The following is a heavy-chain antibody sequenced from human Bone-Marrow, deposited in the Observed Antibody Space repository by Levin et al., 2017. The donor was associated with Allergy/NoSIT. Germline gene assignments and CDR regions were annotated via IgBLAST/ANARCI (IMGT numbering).Heavy chain of an antibody. CDR2: IKEDGSEG. J-gene: IGHJ4*02. D-gene: IGHD3-22*01. V-gene: IGHV3-7*01. CDR3: ARIPYYYDSRGYVHFDY. CDR1: GFTFSGCW. Sequence: QSGGSLRLSCTASGFTFSGCWMSWVRQAPGKGLEWVANIKEDGSEGYYVDSVKGRFTISRDNAKNSLYLQMNSLRAEDTAVYYCARIPYYYDSRGYVHFDYWGQGTLVTVSS.